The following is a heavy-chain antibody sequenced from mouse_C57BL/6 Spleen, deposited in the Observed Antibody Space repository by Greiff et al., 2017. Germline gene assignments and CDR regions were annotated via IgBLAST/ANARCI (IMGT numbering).Heavy chain of an antibody. J-gene: IGHJ2*01. V-gene: IGHV1-52*01. Sequence: VKLLQPGAELVRPGSSVKLSCKASGYTFTSYWMHWVKQRPIQGLEWIGNIDPSDSETHYNQKFKDKATLTVDKSSSTAYMQLSSLTSEDSAVYYCARGGLRYYFDYWGQGTTLTVSS. CDR3: ARGGLRYYFDY. CDR1: GYTFTSYW. CDR2: IDPSDSET. D-gene: IGHD1-1*01.